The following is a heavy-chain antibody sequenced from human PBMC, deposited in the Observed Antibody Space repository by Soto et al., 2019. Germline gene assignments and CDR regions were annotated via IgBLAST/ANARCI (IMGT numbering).Heavy chain of an antibody. D-gene: IGHD2-15*01. CDR3: AREYCRGGSCYGRWFDP. Sequence: QVQLVQSGAEVKKPGSSVKVSCKASGGTFSSYAISWVRQAPGQGLEWMGGIIPIFGTANYAQKFQGRVTSTADESTSTAYMELSSLRSEDTAVYYCAREYCRGGSCYGRWFDPWGQGTLVTVSS. CDR2: IIPIFGTA. CDR1: GGTFSSYA. J-gene: IGHJ5*02. V-gene: IGHV1-69*12.